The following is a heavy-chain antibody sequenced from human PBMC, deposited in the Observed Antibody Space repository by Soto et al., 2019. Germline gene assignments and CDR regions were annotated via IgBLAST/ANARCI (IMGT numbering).Heavy chain of an antibody. CDR2: IYHSGNT. CDR1: GDSISSGAW. Sequence: PSETLSLTCAVSGDSISSGAWWSWVRQSPGKGLQWIGEIYHSGNTRNNPSLKSRVTMSVDKSNNQFSLNLMSVTAADTATYYCARDSRTGCSSTDCYRSWGRGILATVSS. J-gene: IGHJ5*02. V-gene: IGHV4-4*02. CDR3: ARDSRTGCSSTDCYRS. D-gene: IGHD2-2*01.